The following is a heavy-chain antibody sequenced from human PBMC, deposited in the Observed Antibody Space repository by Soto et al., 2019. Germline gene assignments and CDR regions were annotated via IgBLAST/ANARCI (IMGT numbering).Heavy chain of an antibody. Sequence: QEQLVESGGGAVQPGRSLRLSCTASGFSFSSYDMHWVRQAPGEGLEWVSSMSFDGSYKHYADSVKGRFTISRDNSENTLSPQMSGLRPEDTAVYFCARGMIRGVVYYGVEVLGQGTTVTV. J-gene: IGHJ6*02. V-gene: IGHV3-30*03. CDR2: MSFDGSYK. CDR1: GFSFSSYD. D-gene: IGHD3-10*01. CDR3: ARGMIRGVVYYGVEV.